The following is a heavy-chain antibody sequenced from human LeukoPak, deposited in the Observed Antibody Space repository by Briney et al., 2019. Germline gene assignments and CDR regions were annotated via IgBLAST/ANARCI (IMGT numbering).Heavy chain of an antibody. V-gene: IGHV3-30*02. Sequence: PGGSLRLSCAASGLTFSSYGMHWVRQAPGKGLEWVAFIRYDGSNEYYADSVKGRFTISRDNSKNTLDLQMNSLRAEDTAVYYCAKDPVGATVFDYWGQGTLVSVAS. J-gene: IGHJ4*02. CDR2: IRYDGSNE. D-gene: IGHD1-26*01. CDR1: GLTFSSYG. CDR3: AKDPVGATVFDY.